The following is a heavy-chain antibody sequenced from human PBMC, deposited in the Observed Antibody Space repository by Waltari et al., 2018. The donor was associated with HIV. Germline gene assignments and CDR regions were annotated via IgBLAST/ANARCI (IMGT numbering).Heavy chain of an antibody. CDR2: IYSDGAI. Sequence: DVKLVESGGGLVPPGGSLRLSCADSGFAVRSNYMSWVRQAPGKGVEGVSVIYSDGAIYYTDSVKGRFIVSRDTSKSVVYLQMSSLGVEDTAVYFGARDRGGNFWSAHKPAFLDYWGQGTLVSVSS. CDR1: GFAVRSNY. V-gene: IGHV3-66*01. CDR3: ARDRGGNFWSAHKPAFLDY. J-gene: IGHJ4*02. D-gene: IGHD3-3*01.